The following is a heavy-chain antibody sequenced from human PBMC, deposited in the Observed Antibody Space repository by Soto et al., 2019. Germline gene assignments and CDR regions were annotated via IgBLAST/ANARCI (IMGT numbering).Heavy chain of an antibody. J-gene: IGHJ3*02. CDR1: GFTFSSYG. D-gene: IGHD3-10*01. Sequence: QVQLVESGGGVVQPGRSLRLSCAASGFTFSSYGMHWVRQAPGKGLEWVAVIWYDGSNKYYADSVKGRFTISRDNSKNTLYRQMSSLRAEDTAVYYCARDVGLTYGSGDDDAFDIWGQGTMVTVSS. CDR3: ARDVGLTYGSGDDDAFDI. CDR2: IWYDGSNK. V-gene: IGHV3-33*01.